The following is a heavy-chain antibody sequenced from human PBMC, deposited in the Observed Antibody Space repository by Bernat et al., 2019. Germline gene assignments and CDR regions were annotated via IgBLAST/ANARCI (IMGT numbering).Heavy chain of an antibody. CDR2: INHSGST. J-gene: IGHJ6*03. CDR1: GGSFSGYY. D-gene: IGHD3-10*01. V-gene: IGHV4-34*01. Sequence: QVQLQQWGAGLLKPSETLSLTCAVYGGSFSGYYWSWIRQPPGKGLEWIGEINHSGSTNYNPSLKSRVTISVDTSKNQFSLKLTSVTAADTAVYYCAVYYGSGNYYAHYYYYMDVWGKGTTVTVSS. CDR3: AVYYGSGNYYAHYYYYMDV.